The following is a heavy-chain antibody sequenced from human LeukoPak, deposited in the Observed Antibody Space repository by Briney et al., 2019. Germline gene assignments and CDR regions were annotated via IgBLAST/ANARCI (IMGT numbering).Heavy chain of an antibody. CDR1: GFTFSNAW. D-gene: IGHD2-8*01. Sequence: GGSLRLSCAASGFTFSNAWMSWVRQAPGKGLEWVGRFRSYTDGGTIDYAAPVKGRFTISRDDSKNTLYLQMNSLKTEDTAVYYCATVIMGTPKDDYWGQGTLVTVSS. CDR2: FRSYTDGGTI. V-gene: IGHV3-15*01. CDR3: ATVIMGTPKDDY. J-gene: IGHJ4*02.